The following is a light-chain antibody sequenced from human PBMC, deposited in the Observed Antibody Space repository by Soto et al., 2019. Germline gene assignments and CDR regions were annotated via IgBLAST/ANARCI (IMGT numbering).Light chain of an antibody. CDR1: KNDIGVYDF. V-gene: IGLV2-8*01. Sequence: QAVVTQPPSASGSPGQSVTISCTGTKNDIGVYDFVSWYQHHPGKAPRLIIYEVVQRPSGVPGRFSGSKSGNTASLTVSGLQAADEADYFCKSYAGSNTYVFGSGTKVTVL. J-gene: IGLJ1*01. CDR2: EVV. CDR3: KSYAGSNTYV.